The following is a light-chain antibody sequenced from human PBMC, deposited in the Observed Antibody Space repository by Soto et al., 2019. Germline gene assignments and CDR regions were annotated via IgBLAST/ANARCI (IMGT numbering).Light chain of an antibody. J-gene: IGKJ3*01. CDR2: GTS. V-gene: IGKV3-20*01. Sequence: EIVMTQSPATLSVSPGERATLSCRASQSVSSNLAWYQQKPGQAPRLLIFGTSTRATGIPDKFIGSGSGTDFTLTIRRLEPEDFAVYYCQQYGRSPFNFGPGTKVDI. CDR3: QQYGRSPFN. CDR1: QSVSSN.